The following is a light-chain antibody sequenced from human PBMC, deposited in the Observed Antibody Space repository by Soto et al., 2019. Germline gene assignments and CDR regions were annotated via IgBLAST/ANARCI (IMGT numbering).Light chain of an antibody. V-gene: IGKV3-20*01. Sequence: ELLLTQSPGTLSLSPGERATLSCRASQSVSNTYLAWYQQKPGQAPRLLIYGASNRATGIPDRFSGSGSGTDFTLTISRLEPEDFAVYYCQQYGSSGTFGQGTKVDIK. CDR1: QSVSNTY. CDR2: GAS. CDR3: QQYGSSGT. J-gene: IGKJ1*01.